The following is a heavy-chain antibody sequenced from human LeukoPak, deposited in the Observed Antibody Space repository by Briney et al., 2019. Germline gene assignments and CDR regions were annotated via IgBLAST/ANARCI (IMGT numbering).Heavy chain of an antibody. V-gene: IGHV3-64*01. D-gene: IGHD1-26*01. CDR3: AKNRGAGSHYYYHMNV. CDR1: GFTFSSYA. CDR2: ISSTGTST. Sequence: GGSLRLSCAASGFTFSSYAMHWVRQAPGKGLEYVSAISSTGTSTYYANSVKGRFTISRDNSKNTLYLQLNSLRVEDTAVYYCAKNRGAGSHYYYHMNVWGKGTTVTVSS. J-gene: IGHJ6*03.